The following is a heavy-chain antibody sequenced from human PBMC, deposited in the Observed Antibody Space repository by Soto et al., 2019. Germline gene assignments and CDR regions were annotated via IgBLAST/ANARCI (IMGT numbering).Heavy chain of an antibody. CDR1: GVSISSAAFS. CDR3: SRGTIDYFANSRSGYGLDV. J-gene: IGHJ6*02. V-gene: IGHV4-30-4*01. D-gene: IGHD5-12*01. CDR2: MSYSGRT. Sequence: QVRLQESGPGLVKPSQTLSLTCSVSGVSISSAAFSWSWIRQPPGNALERLRDMSYSGRTYYNQSLQSRITMSLYTSKNHFALTLTSVTAADTAVYFCSRGTIDYFANSRSGYGLDVWGQGTAVSVSS.